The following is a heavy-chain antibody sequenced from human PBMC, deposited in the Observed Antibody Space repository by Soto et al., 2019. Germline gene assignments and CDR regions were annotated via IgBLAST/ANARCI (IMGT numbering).Heavy chain of an antibody. CDR2: ISAYNGNT. CDR1: GYTFTSYG. D-gene: IGHD3-16*02. CDR3: ARDPYYYCIGGSSRGGFWFDP. V-gene: IGHV1-18*01. Sequence: QVQLVQSGAEVKKPGASVKVSCKASGYTFTSYGISWVRQAPGQGLEWMGWISAYNGNTNYAQKLQGRVTMTTDTPPNTAYMGLRGLRFNDTAVYSCARDPYYYCIGGSSRGGFWFDPWGQGTLVTVSS. J-gene: IGHJ5*02.